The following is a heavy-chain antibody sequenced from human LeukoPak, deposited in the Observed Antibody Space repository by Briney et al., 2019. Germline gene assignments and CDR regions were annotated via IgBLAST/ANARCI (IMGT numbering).Heavy chain of an antibody. CDR1: GFTFSGAH. J-gene: IGHJ4*02. CDR3: STAVRTRFDY. D-gene: IGHD1-1*01. V-gene: IGHV3-73*01. CDR2: IISKADGYAT. Sequence: QSGGPLKLSCAASGFTFSGAHMHWVRQASGKGLEWVGRIISKADGYATAYAASMKGRFTISRDDSKNTAYLQMSSLKTEDTAVYFCSTAVRTRFDYRGQGILVTVSS.